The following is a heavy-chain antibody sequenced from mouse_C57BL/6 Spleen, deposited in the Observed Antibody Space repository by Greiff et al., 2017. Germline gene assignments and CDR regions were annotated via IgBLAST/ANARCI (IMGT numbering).Heavy chain of an antibody. Sequence: QVQLQQSGAELMKPGASVKLSCKATGYTFTGYWIQWVKQRPGHGLEWIGEILPGSGSTNSNEKFKGKATFTADTSSNTAYMQLSRLTAEDSGIYYCRSFTTESWGQGTTLTVSS. D-gene: IGHD1-1*01. CDR2: ILPGSGST. CDR1: GYTFTGYW. J-gene: IGHJ2*01. V-gene: IGHV1-9*01. CDR3: RSFTTES.